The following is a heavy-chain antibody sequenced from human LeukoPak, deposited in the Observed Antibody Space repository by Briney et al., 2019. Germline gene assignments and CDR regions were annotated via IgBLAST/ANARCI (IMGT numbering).Heavy chain of an antibody. CDR2: IYTNGWT. Sequence: SQTLSLTCTVSAGTINTDLYYWTWIRQPAGKGLEWIGRIYTNGWTDYNPSLKSRVTMSVDTSKNQFSLKLSFVTSADTALYYCARDSGWNAFDPWGQGALVTVSS. CDR1: AGTINTDLYY. CDR3: ARDSGWNAFDP. J-gene: IGHJ5*02. V-gene: IGHV4-61*02. D-gene: IGHD6-19*01.